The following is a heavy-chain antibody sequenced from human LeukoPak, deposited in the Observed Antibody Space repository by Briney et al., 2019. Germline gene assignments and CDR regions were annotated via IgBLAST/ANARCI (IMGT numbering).Heavy chain of an antibody. CDR2: IYYSGST. D-gene: IGHD6-19*01. V-gene: IGHV4-59*08. CDR3: ARSGIAVAGAGVDY. Sequence: SETLSLTCTVSGGSISSYYWSWIRQPPGKGLEWIGYIYYSGSTNYNPSLKSRVTISVDTSKNQFSLKLSSVTAADTAVYYCARSGIAVAGAGVDYWGQGTLVTVSS. CDR1: GGSISSYY. J-gene: IGHJ4*02.